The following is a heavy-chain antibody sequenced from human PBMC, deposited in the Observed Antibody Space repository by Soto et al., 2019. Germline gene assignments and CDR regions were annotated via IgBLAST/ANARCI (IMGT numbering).Heavy chain of an antibody. Sequence: QVQLVESGGGVVQPGRSLRLSCAASGFTFSSYGMHWVRQAPGKGLEWVAVISYDGSNKYYADSVKGRFTISRDNSKNTLYLQMNSLRAEDTAVYYCARDPHRRLRWLGRYFDYWGQGTLVTVSS. CDR1: GFTFSSYG. D-gene: IGHD4-17*01. CDR2: ISYDGSNK. CDR3: ARDPHRRLRWLGRYFDY. J-gene: IGHJ4*02. V-gene: IGHV3-30*03.